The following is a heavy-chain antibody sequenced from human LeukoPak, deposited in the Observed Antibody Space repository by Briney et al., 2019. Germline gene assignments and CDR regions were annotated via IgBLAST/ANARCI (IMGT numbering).Heavy chain of an antibody. Sequence: SETLSLTCTVSGGSISSYYWSWIRQPPGKGMEWIGYIYYSGSTNYNPSLKSRVTISVDTSKNQFSLKLSSVTAADTAVYYCASLRGYCSGGSCYPDYWGQGTLVTVSS. CDR1: GGSISSYY. V-gene: IGHV4-59*08. J-gene: IGHJ4*02. D-gene: IGHD2-15*01. CDR2: IYYSGST. CDR3: ASLRGYCSGGSCYPDY.